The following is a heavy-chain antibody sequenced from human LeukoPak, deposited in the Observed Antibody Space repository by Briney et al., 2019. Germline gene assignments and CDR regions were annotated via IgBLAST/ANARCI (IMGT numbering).Heavy chain of an antibody. Sequence: PGGSLRLSCAASGFTFSSYTINWARQAPGKGLEWVSSISGNMIYIYYADSVKGRFTISRDNAKNSLYLQLNSLRAEDTAVYYCARDFRYGGGSRFDYWGQGILVTVSS. J-gene: IGHJ4*02. CDR1: GFTFSSYT. CDR2: ISGNMIYI. D-gene: IGHD4-23*01. V-gene: IGHV3-21*01. CDR3: ARDFRYGGGSRFDY.